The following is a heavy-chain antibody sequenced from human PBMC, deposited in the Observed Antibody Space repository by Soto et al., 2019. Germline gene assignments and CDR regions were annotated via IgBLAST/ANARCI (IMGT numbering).Heavy chain of an antibody. CDR1: GFTFGSYA. Sequence: GGSLRLSCAASGFTFGSYAMNWVRQAPGKGLEWLSTITDTGSHTYYADSVRGRFTTSRDNAKNSLYLQMSSLRAEDTAVYYCTRDLVGAFDYWGQGTLVTVSS. V-gene: IGHV3-21*01. CDR2: ITDTGSHT. CDR3: TRDLVGAFDY. J-gene: IGHJ4*02. D-gene: IGHD1-26*01.